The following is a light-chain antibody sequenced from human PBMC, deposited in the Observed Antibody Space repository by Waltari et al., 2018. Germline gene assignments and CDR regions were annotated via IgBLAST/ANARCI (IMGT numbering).Light chain of an antibody. Sequence: DIQMTQSPTSVSASVGDRVTITCRASQDMLRWLPWYQHKPGKAPKLLISETSRLESGVPSRFSGRGSGTDFTLTISSLQPEDFATYYCQQADRLPLTFGGGTKVEIK. J-gene: IGKJ4*01. CDR2: ETS. CDR3: QQADRLPLT. V-gene: IGKV1-12*01. CDR1: QDMLRW.